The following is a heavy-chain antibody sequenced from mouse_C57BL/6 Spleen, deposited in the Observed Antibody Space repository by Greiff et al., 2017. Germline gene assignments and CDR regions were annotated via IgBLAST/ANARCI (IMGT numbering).Heavy chain of an antibody. J-gene: IGHJ4*01. Sequence: QVQLQQPGAELVKPGASVKLSCKASGYTFTSYWMHWVKQRPGQGLEWIGMIHPNSGSTNYNEKFKSKATRTVDKSSSTAYMQLSSLTSEDSAVYYCAATTVVATKDYAMDYWGQGTSVTVSS. V-gene: IGHV1-64*01. CDR2: IHPNSGST. D-gene: IGHD1-1*01. CDR1: GYTFTSYW. CDR3: AATTVVATKDYAMDY.